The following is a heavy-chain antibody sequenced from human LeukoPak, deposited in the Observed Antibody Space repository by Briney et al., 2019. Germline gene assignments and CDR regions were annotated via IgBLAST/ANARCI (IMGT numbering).Heavy chain of an antibody. Sequence: SETLSLTCDVSGGSIISSNWWSWVRHPPGMGLEWIGEIYHSGSTNYNPSLKSRVTISVDTSKNQFSLKLSSVTAADTAVYYCARDPDVGGDYGLGYWGQGTMVTVSS. V-gene: IGHV4-4*02. J-gene: IGHJ3*01. CDR1: GGSIISSNW. CDR2: IYHSGST. D-gene: IGHD4-17*01. CDR3: ARDPDVGGDYGLGY.